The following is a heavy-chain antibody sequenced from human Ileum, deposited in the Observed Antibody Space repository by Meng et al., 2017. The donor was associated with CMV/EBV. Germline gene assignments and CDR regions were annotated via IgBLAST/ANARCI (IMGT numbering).Heavy chain of an antibody. Sequence: SCKASGYTFTSAYIHWVRQAPGQGLEWVGLINPSGGTTNYAQKFQGRVTMTRDTSTTTVYMDLGGLRSEDTAVYYCGRTVRLRGPFDSWGQGTLVTVSS. D-gene: IGHD4-17*01. CDR1: GYTFTSAY. V-gene: IGHV1-46*01. CDR3: GRTVRLRGPFDS. J-gene: IGHJ4*02. CDR2: INPSGGTT.